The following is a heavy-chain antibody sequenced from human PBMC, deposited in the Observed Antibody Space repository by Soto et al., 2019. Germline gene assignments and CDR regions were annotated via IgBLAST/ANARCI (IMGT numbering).Heavy chain of an antibody. CDR1: GFRFSRSF. J-gene: IGHJ4*02. CDR2: VNTDGSAT. CDR3: TRKTNADS. Sequence: GGSLRLSCAASGFRFSRSFMHWVRQAPGKGLVWVARVNTDGSATVYAGSVKGRFTISRDNVRNTVSLEMNDLRDEDTAVYYCTRKTNADSWGQGTLVTASS. V-gene: IGHV3-74*01.